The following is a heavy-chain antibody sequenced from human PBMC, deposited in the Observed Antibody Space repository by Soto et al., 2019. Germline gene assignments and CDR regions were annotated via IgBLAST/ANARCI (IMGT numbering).Heavy chain of an antibody. J-gene: IGHJ4*02. Sequence: VASVKVSCKASGGTFSSYAISWVRQAPGQGLEWMGGIIPIFGTANYAQKFQGRVTITADESTSTAYMELSSLRSEDTAVYYCASGAEEPKYDYWGQGTLVTVSS. D-gene: IGHD1-26*01. CDR2: IIPIFGTA. CDR3: ASGAEEPKYDY. CDR1: GGTFSSYA. V-gene: IGHV1-69*13.